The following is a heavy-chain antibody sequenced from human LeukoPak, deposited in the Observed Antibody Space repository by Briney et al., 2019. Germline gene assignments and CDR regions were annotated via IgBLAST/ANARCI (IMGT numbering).Heavy chain of an antibody. CDR2: IIPIFGTA. CDR3: AKDAPYYYDSSGYSREIDY. J-gene: IGHJ4*02. V-gene: IGHV1-69*13. CDR1: GGTFSTYA. Sequence: GASVKVSCKASGGTFSTYAISWVRQAPGQGLEWMGGIIPIFGTAHYSQKFQGRVTITADQSTSTAYIELSSLRSEDTAVYYCAKDAPYYYDSSGYSREIDYWGQGTLVTVSS. D-gene: IGHD3-22*01.